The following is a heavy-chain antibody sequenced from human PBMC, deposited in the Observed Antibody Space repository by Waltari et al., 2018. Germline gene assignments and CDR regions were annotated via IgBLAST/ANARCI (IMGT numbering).Heavy chain of an antibody. CDR2: MNLNSGDT. Sequence: QVQLVQSGAEVKKPGASVKVSCRASGFSFTSYNLNWIRQATGQGLEWVGWMNLNSGDTGYAQKFQGRVTITRDTSINTAYMELSSLTSEDTAVYYCAREQQLGERDFWGQGTLVTVS. J-gene: IGHJ4*02. V-gene: IGHV1-8*03. D-gene: IGHD6-13*01. CDR1: GFSFTSYN. CDR3: AREQQLGERDF.